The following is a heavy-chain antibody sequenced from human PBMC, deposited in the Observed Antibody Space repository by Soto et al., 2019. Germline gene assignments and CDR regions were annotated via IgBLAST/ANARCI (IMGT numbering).Heavy chain of an antibody. CDR3: ARDKVRMEHITRNALHI. J-gene: IGHJ3*02. V-gene: IGHV1-18*01. D-gene: IGHD2-21*01. Sequence: QVQLVQSGAEVKKPGASVKVSCKASDYTFTYYGISWVRQAPGQGLEWMGWINVYNGNTKYAQKFQGRVTMTTDTSTSTAYMELRSLRSDDTAVYYCARDKVRMEHITRNALHIWGQGTKVTVFS. CDR2: INVYNGNT. CDR1: DYTFTYYG.